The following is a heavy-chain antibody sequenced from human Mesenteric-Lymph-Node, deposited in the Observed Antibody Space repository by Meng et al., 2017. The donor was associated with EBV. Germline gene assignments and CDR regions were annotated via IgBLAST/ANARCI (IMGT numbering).Heavy chain of an antibody. D-gene: IGHD4-11*01. V-gene: IGHV4-34*01. CDR3: ARGRIDDYTKFFDY. J-gene: IGHJ4*02. CDR2: INHSGST. Sequence: QEQLQQWGAVPLKPSETPSLSCGVSGESLSGYYWSWIRQSPGKGLEWIGEINHSGSTNYNPSLESRLTISVDTSRNHFSLKLTSVTAADTAVYYCARGRIDDYTKFFDYWGQGTLVTVSS. CDR1: GESLSGYY.